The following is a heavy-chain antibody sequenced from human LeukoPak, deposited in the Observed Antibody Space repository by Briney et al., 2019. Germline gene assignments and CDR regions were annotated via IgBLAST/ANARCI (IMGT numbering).Heavy chain of an antibody. V-gene: IGHV3-7*01. J-gene: IGHJ2*01. CDR1: GFTFSNYW. D-gene: IGHD7-27*01. CDR3: ARGPTVGTLGYFDL. CDR2: IKQDGSRK. Sequence: GGSLRLSCAASGFTFSNYWMDWVRQAPGKGLEWVAKIKQDGSRKDYVDSVKGRFTISRDNAKNSLYLQMNSLRAEDTAVYYCARGPTVGTLGYFDLWGRGTVVTVSS.